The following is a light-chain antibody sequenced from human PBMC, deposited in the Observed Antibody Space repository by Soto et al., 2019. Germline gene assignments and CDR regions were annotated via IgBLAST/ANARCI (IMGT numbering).Light chain of an antibody. Sequence: EIVLTQSPGTLSLSPGEGATLSCRASQSVSTNFLAWYQQKPGQAPRLLIYGASTRATGIPDRFSGSGSGKDFTLTISRLEPEDFAVYYCQQYGRTSWTFGQGTKV. J-gene: IGKJ1*01. CDR2: GAS. CDR1: QSVSTNF. V-gene: IGKV3-20*01. CDR3: QQYGRTSWT.